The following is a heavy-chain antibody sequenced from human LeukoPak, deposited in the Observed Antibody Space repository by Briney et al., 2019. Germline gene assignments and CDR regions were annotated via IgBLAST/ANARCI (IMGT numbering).Heavy chain of an antibody. J-gene: IGHJ4*02. V-gene: IGHV3-21*01. CDR2: SSSSSSYI. CDR3: ARVKTYNWNDGKFNY. CDR1: GFTFRSYS. D-gene: IGHD1-20*01. Sequence: GGSLRLSCVASGFTFRSYSMNWVRQAPGKGLEWVSFSSSSSSYIYYADSVKGRFTISRDNAKNSLYLQMNSLRAEDTAVYYCARVKTYNWNDGKFNYWGQGTLVTVSS.